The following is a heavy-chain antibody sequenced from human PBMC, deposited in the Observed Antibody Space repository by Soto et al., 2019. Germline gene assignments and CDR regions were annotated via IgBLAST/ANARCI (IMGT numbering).Heavy chain of an antibody. D-gene: IGHD5-12*01. J-gene: IGHJ4*02. V-gene: IGHV3-20*04. CDR3: ARDRWLRLGGDY. CDR1: GFTFEDYG. CDR2: INRNGGST. Sequence: GGSLRLSCEVSGFTFEDYGMSWVRQAPGKGLEWVSGINRNGGSTGYADSVRGRFTISRDNAKNSLYLEMNSLTAEDTALYYCARDRWLRLGGDYWGQGTLVTVSS.